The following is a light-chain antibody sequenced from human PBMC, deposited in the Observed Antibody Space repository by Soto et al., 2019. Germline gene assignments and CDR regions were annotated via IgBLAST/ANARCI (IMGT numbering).Light chain of an antibody. J-gene: IGKJ5*01. CDR1: QTVDFC. V-gene: IGKV1-39*01. CDR2: GAL. CDR3: QQTYSNPIT. Sequence: DIQLTQSPSSLSASVGDSVTITCRASQTVDFCLNWYQHKPGKAPKLLIYGALTLQSGVPSRFSGNGFGTEFTLTITSLQPEDFATYYCQQTYSNPITLGQGTRLEIK.